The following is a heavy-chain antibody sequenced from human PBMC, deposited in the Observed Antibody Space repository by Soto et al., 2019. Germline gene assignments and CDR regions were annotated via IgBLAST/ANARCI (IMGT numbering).Heavy chain of an antibody. V-gene: IGHV4-39*01. CDR2: IYYSGST. Sequence: SETLSLTCTVSGGSISSSSYYWGWIRQPPGKGLEWIGSIYYSGSTYYNPSLKSRVTISVDTSKNQFSLKLSSVTAADTAVYYCARRPNYGGRVLNNWFDPWGQGTLVTVSS. J-gene: IGHJ5*02. CDR3: ARRPNYGGRVLNNWFDP. CDR1: GGSISSSSYY. D-gene: IGHD3-10*01.